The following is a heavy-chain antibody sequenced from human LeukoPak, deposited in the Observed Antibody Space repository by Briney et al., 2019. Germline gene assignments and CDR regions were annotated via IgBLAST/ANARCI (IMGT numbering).Heavy chain of an antibody. Sequence: GGSLRLSCAASGFIFSNYDMHWVRQATGKGLEWVSGIGTEGDTIYPESIKGRFTISRKNAKNSFYLQMNSLRAGDTAVYYCARGRFVLVSSLERWYFDLWGRGTLVSVPS. D-gene: IGHD2-8*02. CDR2: IGTEGDT. J-gene: IGHJ2*01. CDR1: GFIFSNYD. V-gene: IGHV3-13*01. CDR3: ARGRFVLVSSLERWYFDL.